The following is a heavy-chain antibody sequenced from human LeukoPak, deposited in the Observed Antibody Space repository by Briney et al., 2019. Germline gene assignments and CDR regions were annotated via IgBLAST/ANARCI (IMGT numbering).Heavy chain of an antibody. Sequence: GGSLRLSCAASGFSFMNYGMNWVRQAPGKGLEWVSSITSSSRNIKYADSVKGRFTISRDNAQNSLFLQMNSLRAEDTAVYYCATLNGDYDGYWGQGTLVAVSS. V-gene: IGHV3-21*01. D-gene: IGHD4-17*01. CDR2: ITSSSRNI. CDR3: ATLNGDYDGY. J-gene: IGHJ4*02. CDR1: GFSFMNYG.